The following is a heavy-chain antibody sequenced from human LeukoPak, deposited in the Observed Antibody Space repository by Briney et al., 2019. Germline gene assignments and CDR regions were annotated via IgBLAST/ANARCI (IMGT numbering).Heavy chain of an antibody. CDR2: IYYSGNT. D-gene: IGHD2-8*01. CDR1: GGSISSGGYY. V-gene: IGHV4-31*03. J-gene: IGHJ5*02. CDR3: ARGVMLHPSFDWFDP. Sequence: SQTLSLTCTVSGGSISSGGYYCSWIRQHPGKGLEWIGYIYYSGNTYYNPSLESRVTISVDTSKNQFSLNLSSVTAADTAVYYCARGVMLHPSFDWFDPWGQGTLVTVSS.